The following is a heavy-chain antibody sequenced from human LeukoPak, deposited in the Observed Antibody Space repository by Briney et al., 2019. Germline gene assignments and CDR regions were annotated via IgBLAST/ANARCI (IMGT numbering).Heavy chain of an antibody. Sequence: SETLSLTCSVSGGSISTYYWSWIRQPAGKGLERIGRIQTNEGTIYNPSLKSRISMSVDTSKNQFSLKMTSVTAADTAVYYCARDMAVAPYNWFDPWGQGTLVTVSS. J-gene: IGHJ5*02. CDR1: GGSISTYY. CDR2: IQTNEGT. CDR3: ARDMAVAPYNWFDP. V-gene: IGHV4-4*07. D-gene: IGHD6-19*01.